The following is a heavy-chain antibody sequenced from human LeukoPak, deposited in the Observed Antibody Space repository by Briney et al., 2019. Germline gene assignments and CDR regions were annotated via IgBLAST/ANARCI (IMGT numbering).Heavy chain of an antibody. D-gene: IGHD1-26*01. CDR3: ARDKIVGATYFDY. J-gene: IGHJ4*02. CDR1: GFTFSTYE. Sequence: GGSLRLSCAASGFTFSTYEMNWVRQAPGKGLEWVSYISSSGSTIYYADSVKGRFTISRDNAKTSLYLQMNSLRAEDTAVYYCARDKIVGATYFDYWGQGTLVTVSS. CDR2: ISSSGSTI. V-gene: IGHV3-48*03.